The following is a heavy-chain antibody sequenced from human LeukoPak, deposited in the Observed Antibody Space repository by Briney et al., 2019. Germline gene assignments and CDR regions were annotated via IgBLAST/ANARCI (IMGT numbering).Heavy chain of an antibody. CDR2: IYQSGST. V-gene: IGHV4-34*01. Sequence: PSETLSLTCAVYGGSFSGYYWSWIRQPPGKGLEWIGEIYQSGSTNYNPSLKSRLTISVDTSKNQFSLKLSSVTAADTAVCYCARGGGNSGYVDYWGQGTLVTVSS. D-gene: IGHD3-22*01. CDR3: ARGGGNSGYVDY. J-gene: IGHJ4*02. CDR1: GGSFSGYY.